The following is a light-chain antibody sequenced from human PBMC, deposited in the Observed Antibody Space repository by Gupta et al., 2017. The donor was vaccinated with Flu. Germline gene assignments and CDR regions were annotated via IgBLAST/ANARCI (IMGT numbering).Light chain of an antibody. CDR1: ETVRSW. CDR3: QQYNSYRS. CDR2: RAS. V-gene: IGKV1-5*03. Sequence: DVQMTQSPSTLSASVGDRVTITCRASETVRSWLAWYQQKPGKAPKLLIYRASSLYSGVPSRFSGSGSGTEFTLTIGGLQPDDFATYFCQQYNSYRSFGQGTKVEIK. J-gene: IGKJ1*01.